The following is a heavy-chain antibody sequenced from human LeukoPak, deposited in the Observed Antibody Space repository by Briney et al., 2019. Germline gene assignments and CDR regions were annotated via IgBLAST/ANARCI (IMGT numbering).Heavy chain of an antibody. D-gene: IGHD4-17*01. CDR3: ARRDGDYDGAHFDY. Sequence: SETLTLTCTVSGGSISNYYWTWIRQPPGKGLEWIGDIYYSGSTNYNPSLKSRVTISVDTSKNQFSLNLSSVTAADTAVYYCARRDGDYDGAHFDYWGQGNLVTVSS. V-gene: IGHV4-59*08. CDR2: IYYSGST. J-gene: IGHJ4*02. CDR1: GGSISNYY.